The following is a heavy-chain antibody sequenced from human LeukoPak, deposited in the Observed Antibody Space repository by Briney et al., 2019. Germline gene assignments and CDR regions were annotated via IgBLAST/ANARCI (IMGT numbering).Heavy chain of an antibody. J-gene: IGHJ4*02. CDR1: GFTFGDYA. Sequence: GGSLRLSCTASGFTFGDYAMSWVRQAPGKGLEWVGFIRSKAYGGTTEYAASVKGRSTISRDDSKSIAYLQMNSLKTEDTAVYYCTRGARTSGWYNYWGQGTLVTVSS. CDR3: TRGARTSGWYNY. CDR2: IRSKAYGGTT. D-gene: IGHD6-19*01. V-gene: IGHV3-49*04.